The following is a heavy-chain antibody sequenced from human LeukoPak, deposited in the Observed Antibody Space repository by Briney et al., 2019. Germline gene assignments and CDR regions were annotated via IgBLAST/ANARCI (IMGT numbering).Heavy chain of an antibody. D-gene: IGHD6-6*01. CDR1: GYTFTGYY. Sequence: ASVKVSCKASGYTFTGYYIHWVRQAPGQGLKWMGWIYPYSGDTNYAQNFQGRVTMTRDTSISTAYMELSSLKSDDTAVYYCARDRNSGSSLDIWGQGTMLTVSS. CDR3: ARDRNSGSSLDI. J-gene: IGHJ3*02. CDR2: IYPYSGDT. V-gene: IGHV1-2*02.